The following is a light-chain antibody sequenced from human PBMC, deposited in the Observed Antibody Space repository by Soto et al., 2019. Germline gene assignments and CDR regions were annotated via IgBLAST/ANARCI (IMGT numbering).Light chain of an antibody. CDR2: GAS. J-gene: IGKJ1*01. V-gene: IGKV3-20*01. Sequence: IVLTQSPGTLSLSPGERATLSCRASQSVSRSYLAWYQQKPGQAPRPLIYGASSRAIGIPDRFSGSVSGTDFALTISRREPEDFAVYYCKQYGSSPWTFGEGIKVEIK. CDR1: QSVSRSY. CDR3: KQYGSSPWT.